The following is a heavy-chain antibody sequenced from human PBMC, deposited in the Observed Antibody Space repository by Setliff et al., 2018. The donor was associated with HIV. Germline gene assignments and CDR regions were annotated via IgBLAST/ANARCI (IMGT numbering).Heavy chain of an antibody. CDR2: INLIRRT. CDR3: ARREGYYDILTGPAFVAFDI. CDR1: GGSFSGYY. V-gene: IGHV4-34*01. Sequence: PSETLSLTCAVYGGSFSGYYWNWVRQPPGKGLEWIGEINLIRRTNYNPSLKSRVSISLDTSKKQFSLKLSSVTAADTAMYYCARREGYYDILTGPAFVAFDIWGQGTMVTVSS. J-gene: IGHJ3*02. D-gene: IGHD3-9*01.